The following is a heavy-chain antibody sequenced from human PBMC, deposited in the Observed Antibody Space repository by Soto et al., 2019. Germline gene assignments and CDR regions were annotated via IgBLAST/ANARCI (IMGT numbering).Heavy chain of an antibody. CDR1: GFTFSSYA. CDR3: ARDSGRIPPYYGMDV. CDR2: ISYDGSNK. V-gene: IGHV3-30-3*01. J-gene: IGHJ6*02. D-gene: IGHD5-18*01. Sequence: LSLTCAASGFTFSSYAMHWVRQAPGKGLEWVAVISYDGSNKYYADSVKGRFTISRDNSKNTLYLQMNSLRAEDTAVYYCARDSGRIPPYYGMDVWGQGTTVTVSS.